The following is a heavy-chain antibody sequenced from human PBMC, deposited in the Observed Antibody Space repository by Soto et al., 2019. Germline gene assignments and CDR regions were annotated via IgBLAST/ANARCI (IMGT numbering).Heavy chain of an antibody. D-gene: IGHD3-3*01. Sequence: QVQLVQSGAEVKKPGSSVKVSCKASGGTFSSYAISWVRQAPGQGLEWMGGIIPIFGTANYAQKFQGRVTIPADESTSTAYMELSSLRSEDTAGYYCAREPPPDDCWSGYFDYWGQGTLVTVSS. CDR2: IIPIFGTA. V-gene: IGHV1-69*12. CDR1: GGTFSSYA. J-gene: IGHJ4*02. CDR3: AREPPPDDCWSGYFDY.